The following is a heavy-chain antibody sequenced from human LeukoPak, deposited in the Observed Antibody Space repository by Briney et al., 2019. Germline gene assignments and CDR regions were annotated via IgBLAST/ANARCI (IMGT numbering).Heavy chain of an antibody. CDR2: IWYDGSNK. Sequence: PGRSLRLSCAASGFTFSSYGMHWVRQAPGKGLEWVAVIWYDGSNKYYADSVKGRFTISRDNSNNTLYLQMNSLRAEDTAVYYCARDQEDSNSSIYCYSYMDVWGKGTTVTVSS. D-gene: IGHD6-6*01. CDR3: ARDQEDSNSSIYCYSYMDV. CDR1: GFTFSSYG. J-gene: IGHJ6*03. V-gene: IGHV3-33*01.